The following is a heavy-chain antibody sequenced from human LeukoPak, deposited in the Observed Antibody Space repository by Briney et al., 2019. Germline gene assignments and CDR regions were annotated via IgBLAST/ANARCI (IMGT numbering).Heavy chain of an antibody. CDR3: ARGDYGGNSYAFDI. CDR1: GFTFSDYY. CDR2: ISGSGSNT. Sequence: GGSLRLSCAASGFTFSDYYMSWIRQAPGKGLEWVSFISGSGSNTQYADSVKGRFTISRDNAKNSLYLQMNSLRAEDTAVYYCARGDYGGNSYAFDIWGQGTMVTVSS. V-gene: IGHV3-11*05. J-gene: IGHJ3*02. D-gene: IGHD4-23*01.